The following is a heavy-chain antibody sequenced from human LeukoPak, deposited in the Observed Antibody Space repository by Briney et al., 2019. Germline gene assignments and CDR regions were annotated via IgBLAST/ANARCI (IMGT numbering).Heavy chain of an antibody. Sequence: SVKVSCKVSGYTLTELSMHWVRQAPGQGLEWMGGIIPIFGTANYAQKFQGRVTITADESTSTAYMELSSLRSEDTAVYYCARAPPGESHGDYWGQGTLVTVSS. D-gene: IGHD3-16*01. CDR3: ARAPPGESHGDY. CDR2: IIPIFGTA. J-gene: IGHJ4*02. CDR1: GYTLTELS. V-gene: IGHV1-69*13.